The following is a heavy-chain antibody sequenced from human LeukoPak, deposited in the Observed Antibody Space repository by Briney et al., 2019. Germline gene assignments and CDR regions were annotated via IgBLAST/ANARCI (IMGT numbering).Heavy chain of an antibody. CDR2: IIPMFETT. J-gene: IGHJ4*02. Sequence: ASVKVSCKASGGTFDTYAISWVRQAPGQGLEWMGGIIPMFETTNYAQKFHGRVTITADESTSTAYMELRSLRSDDTAVYYCARDLKRGYSSGRYSWGTGSSNDYWGQGTLVTVSS. V-gene: IGHV1-69*13. CDR1: GGTFDTYA. CDR3: ARDLKRGYSSGRYSWGTGSSNDY. D-gene: IGHD6-19*01.